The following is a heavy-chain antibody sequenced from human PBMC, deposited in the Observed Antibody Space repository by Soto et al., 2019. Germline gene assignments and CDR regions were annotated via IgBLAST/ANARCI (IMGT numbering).Heavy chain of an antibody. CDR3: ARGCPAQVLWFGELLYFDY. D-gene: IGHD3-10*01. CDR2: IYYSGST. J-gene: IGHJ4*02. V-gene: IGHV4-39*07. Sequence: SETLSLTCTVSGGSISSSSYYWGWIRQPPGKGLEWIGSIYYSGSTYYNPSLKSRVTISVDTSKNQFSLKLSSVTAADTAVYYCARGCPAQVLWFGELLYFDYWGQGTLVTVSS. CDR1: GGSISSSSYY.